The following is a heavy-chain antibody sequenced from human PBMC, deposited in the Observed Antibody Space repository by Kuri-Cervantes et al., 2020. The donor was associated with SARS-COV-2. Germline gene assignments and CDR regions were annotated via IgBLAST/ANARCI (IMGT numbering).Heavy chain of an antibody. CDR1: GFTFSGHW. CDR2: INPDGSYT. V-gene: IGHV3-74*01. Sequence: GESLKISCAASGFTFSGHWIHWVRQAPGKGLVWVSRINPDGSYTNNADSVKGRFTLSRDNAKNMLFLQMNSLRAEDTAVYYCVRRAEYCSSTSCWLSGGMDVWGQGTTVTVSS. D-gene: IGHD2-2*01. CDR3: VRRAEYCSSTSCWLSGGMDV. J-gene: IGHJ6*02.